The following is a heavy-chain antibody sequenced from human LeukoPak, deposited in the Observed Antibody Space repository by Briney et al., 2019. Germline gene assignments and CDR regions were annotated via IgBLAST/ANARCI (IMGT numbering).Heavy chain of an antibody. Sequence: GGSLRLSCAASGFTLSSYAMSWVRQAPGKGLEWVSAISGSGGSTYYADSVKGRFTISRDNSKNTLYLQMNSLRAEDTAVYYCAKCVSTTYYYDSSGYRDAFDIWGQGTMVTVSS. D-gene: IGHD3-22*01. V-gene: IGHV3-23*01. CDR3: AKCVSTTYYYDSSGYRDAFDI. J-gene: IGHJ3*02. CDR2: ISGSGGST. CDR1: GFTLSSYA.